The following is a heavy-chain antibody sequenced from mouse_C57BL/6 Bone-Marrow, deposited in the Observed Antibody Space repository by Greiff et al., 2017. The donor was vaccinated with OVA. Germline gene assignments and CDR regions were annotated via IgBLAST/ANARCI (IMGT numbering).Heavy chain of an antibody. D-gene: IGHD1-1*01. J-gene: IGHJ1*03. CDR2: IYPGDGDT. V-gene: IGHV1-80*01. Sequence: VQLQESGAELVKPGASVKISCKASGYAFSSYWMNWVKQRPGKGLEWIGKIYPGDGDTNYNGKFKGKATLTADKSSSTAYMQLSSLTSEDSAVYFCARGYYYASWYFDVWGKGTTVTVSS. CDR3: ARGYYYASWYFDV. CDR1: GYAFSSYW.